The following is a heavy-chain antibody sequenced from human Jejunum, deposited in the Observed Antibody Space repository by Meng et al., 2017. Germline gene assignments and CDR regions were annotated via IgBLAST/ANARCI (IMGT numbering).Heavy chain of an antibody. J-gene: IGHJ4*02. V-gene: IGHV3-21*01. CDR1: GFSSSSYS. Sequence: DVQLVESGGGPVQPGGSLRLSCAGSGFSSSSYSMHWVRQAPGKGLEWVSSISSTSSYADSVKGRFTISRDNAENSLYLQMNSLRAEDTAVYYCARGRVVVVGTPSDYWGQGTLVTVSS. CDR2: ISSTSS. CDR3: ARGRVVVVGTPSDY. D-gene: IGHD2-15*01.